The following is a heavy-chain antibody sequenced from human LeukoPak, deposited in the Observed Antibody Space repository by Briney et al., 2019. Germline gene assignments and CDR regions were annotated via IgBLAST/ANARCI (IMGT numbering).Heavy chain of an antibody. CDR2: IYYSGST. J-gene: IGHJ4*02. CDR3: ARVSLDFWREFDY. Sequence: PSQTLSLTCTVSGGSISSGDYYWSWIRQPPGKGLEWIGYIYYSGSTYYNPSLKSRVTISVDTSKNQFSLKLSSVTAADTAVYYCARVSLDFWREFDYWGQGTLVTVSS. D-gene: IGHD3-3*01. V-gene: IGHV4-30-4*08. CDR1: GGSISSGDYY.